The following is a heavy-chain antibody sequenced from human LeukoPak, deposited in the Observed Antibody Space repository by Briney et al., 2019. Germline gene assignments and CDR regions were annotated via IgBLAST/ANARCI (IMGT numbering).Heavy chain of an antibody. CDR3: AKSSSSWYPFDY. J-gene: IGHJ4*02. V-gene: IGHV3-23*01. CDR2: ISGSGGST. Sequence: GGSPRLSCAASGFTFTSYAMNWVRQAPGKGLEWVSAISGSGGSTYYADSVKGRFTISRDNSKNTLYLQMNSLRAEDTAVYYCAKSSSSWYPFDYWGQGTLVTVSS. CDR1: GFTFTSYA. D-gene: IGHD6-13*01.